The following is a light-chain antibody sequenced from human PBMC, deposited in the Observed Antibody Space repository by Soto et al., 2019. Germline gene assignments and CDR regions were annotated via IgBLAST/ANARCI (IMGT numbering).Light chain of an antibody. CDR3: AAWDDSLNGWV. CDR2: RNN. CDR1: SSNIGSNT. V-gene: IGLV1-44*01. Sequence: QAVVTQSPSASETPGQRVTISCSGSSSNIGSNTVNWYLQLPGTAPKLLIYRNNHRPSGVPDRFSGSKSGTSASLAISGLQSEDEADYYCAAWDDSLNGWVFGGGTKLTVL. J-gene: IGLJ3*02.